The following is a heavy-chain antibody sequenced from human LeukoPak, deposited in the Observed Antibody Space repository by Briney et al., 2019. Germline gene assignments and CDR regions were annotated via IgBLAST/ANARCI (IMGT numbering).Heavy chain of an antibody. J-gene: IGHJ4*02. CDR1: GFTVSSNY. Sequence: GGSLRLSCAASGFTVSSNYMSWVRQAPVKGLEWVSVIYSGGSTYYADSVKGRFTISRDNSKNTLYLQMNSLRAEDTAVYYCARGLVEMATLDYWGQGTLVTVSS. CDR2: IYSGGST. V-gene: IGHV3-66*02. D-gene: IGHD5-24*01. CDR3: ARGLVEMATLDY.